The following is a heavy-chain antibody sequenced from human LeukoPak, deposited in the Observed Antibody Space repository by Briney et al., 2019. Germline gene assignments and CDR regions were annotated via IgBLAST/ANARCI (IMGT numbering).Heavy chain of an antibody. CDR2: IWHDASDK. CDR1: GFSFSTYA. D-gene: IGHD3-10*01. J-gene: IGHJ4*02. CDR3: AREIFGSGRYPDY. Sequence: PGRSLRLSCAASGFSFSTYAMHWVRQAPGKGLEWVALIWHDASDKFYTDSVKGRFTISRDNSKNTVYLQMTSLGREDTGEYYCAREIFGSGRYPDYWGEGTLVTVSS. V-gene: IGHV3-33*01.